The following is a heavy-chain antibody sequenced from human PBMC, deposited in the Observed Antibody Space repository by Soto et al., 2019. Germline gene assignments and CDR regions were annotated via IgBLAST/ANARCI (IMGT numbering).Heavy chain of an antibody. V-gene: IGHV1-69*12. CDR2: IIPIFGTA. CDR3: GTTDCSGGSCPFDY. J-gene: IGHJ4*02. CDR1: GGTFSSYA. D-gene: IGHD2-15*01. Sequence: QVQLGQSGAEVKKPGSSVKVSCKASGGTFSSYAISWVRQAPGQGLEWMGGIIPIFGTANYAQKFQGRVTITADEATSTAYMELSSLRSEDTAVYYCGTTDCSGGSCPFDYWGQGTLVTVSS.